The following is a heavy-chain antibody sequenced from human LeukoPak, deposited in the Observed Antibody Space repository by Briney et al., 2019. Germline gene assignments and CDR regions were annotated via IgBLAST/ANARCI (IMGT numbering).Heavy chain of an antibody. V-gene: IGHV4-59*08. J-gene: IGHJ4*02. Sequence: SETPSLTCTVSGGSISSYYWSWIRQPPGKGLEWIGYIYYSGSTNYNPSLKSRVTISVDTSKNQFSLKLGSVTAADTAVYYCARHGSSWFYFDYWGQGTLVTVSS. CDR2: IYYSGST. D-gene: IGHD6-13*01. CDR3: ARHGSSWFYFDY. CDR1: GGSISSYY.